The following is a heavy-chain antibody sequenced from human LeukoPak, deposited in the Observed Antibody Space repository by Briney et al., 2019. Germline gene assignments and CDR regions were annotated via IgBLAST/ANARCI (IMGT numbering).Heavy chain of an antibody. D-gene: IGHD3-9*01. J-gene: IGHJ3*02. Sequence: PSGTLSLTCAVSGGSISSSNWWSWVRQPPGKGLEWIGEFYHSGSTNYNPSLKSRVTISVDKSRNLFSLRLGSVTAADTAVYYCARVGLSHYDILTGYRASDAFDIWGQGTMVTVSS. V-gene: IGHV4-4*02. CDR3: ARVGLSHYDILTGYRASDAFDI. CDR1: GGSISSSNW. CDR2: FYHSGST.